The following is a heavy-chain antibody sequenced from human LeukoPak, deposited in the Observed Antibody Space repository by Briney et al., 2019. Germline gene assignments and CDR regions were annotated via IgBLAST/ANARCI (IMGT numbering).Heavy chain of an antibody. D-gene: IGHD2-2*01. CDR2: ISYDGSNK. CDR1: GFTFSSYG. Sequence: PGGSLRLSCAASGFTFSSYGMHWVRQAPGKGLEWVAVISYDGSNKYYADSVKGRFTISRDNSKNTLYLQMNSLRAEDTAVYYCAKDEGVFCSSTSCYSLGYWGQGTLVTVSS. J-gene: IGHJ4*02. CDR3: AKDEGVFCSSTSCYSLGY. V-gene: IGHV3-30*18.